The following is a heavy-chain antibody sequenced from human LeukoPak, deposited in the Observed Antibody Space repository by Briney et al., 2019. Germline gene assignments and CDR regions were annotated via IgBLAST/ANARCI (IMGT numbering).Heavy chain of an antibody. D-gene: IGHD5-24*01. CDR1: GYTFTSYG. Sequence: ASVKVSCKASGYTFTSYGISWVRQAPGQGLEWMGWISAYNGNTNYAQKLQGRVTMTTDTSTSTAYMELRSPRSDDTAVYYCARCGDGYNYVGIDYWGQGTLVTVSS. CDR3: ARCGDGYNYVGIDY. CDR2: ISAYNGNT. J-gene: IGHJ4*02. V-gene: IGHV1-18*01.